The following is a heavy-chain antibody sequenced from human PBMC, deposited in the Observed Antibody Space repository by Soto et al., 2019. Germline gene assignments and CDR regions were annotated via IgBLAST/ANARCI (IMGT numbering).Heavy chain of an antibody. Sequence: QVQLQQWGAGLLKPSETLSLTCAVYGGSFSGYYWSWIRQPPGKGLEWIGEINHSGSTNYNPSLKRRVTISVDTSKNQFSLTLSSVTAADTAVYYCARAAPRYCSGGSCYSGRDYWDQGTLVTVSS. CDR1: GGSFSGYY. D-gene: IGHD2-15*01. V-gene: IGHV4-34*01. CDR3: ARAAPRYCSGGSCYSGRDY. J-gene: IGHJ4*02. CDR2: INHSGST.